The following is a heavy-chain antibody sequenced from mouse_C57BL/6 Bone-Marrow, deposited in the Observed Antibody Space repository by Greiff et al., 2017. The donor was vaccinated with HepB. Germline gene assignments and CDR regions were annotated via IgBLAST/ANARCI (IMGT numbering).Heavy chain of an antibody. V-gene: IGHV14-4*01. CDR2: IDPENGDT. CDR3: TDSNWDPAWFAY. J-gene: IGHJ3*01. CDR1: GFNIKDDY. Sequence: EVKLQQSGAELVRPGASVKLSCTASGFNIKDDYMHWVKQRPEQGLEWIGWIDPENGDTEYASKFQGKATITADTSSNTAYLQLSSLTSEDTAVYYCTDSNWDPAWFAYWGQGTLVTVSA. D-gene: IGHD4-1*01.